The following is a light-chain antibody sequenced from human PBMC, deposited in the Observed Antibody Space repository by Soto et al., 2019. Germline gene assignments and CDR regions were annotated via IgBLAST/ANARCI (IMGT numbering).Light chain of an antibody. CDR1: HTIISW. J-gene: IGKJ1*01. V-gene: IGKV1-5*03. CDR2: KAS. Sequence: DIQITQPPSTLSGSVGDRGTTTCRAGHTIISWLAWYQQKPGKAPKRLIYKASTLKSGVPDRFIGSGSATDFTLTISGLEPEDFAVYFCHQYGTSPQTFGQGTKVDI. CDR3: HQYGTSPQT.